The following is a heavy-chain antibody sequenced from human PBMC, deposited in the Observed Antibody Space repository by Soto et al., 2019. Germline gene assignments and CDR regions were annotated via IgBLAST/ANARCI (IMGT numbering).Heavy chain of an antibody. CDR3: ALGSWSGETFDI. V-gene: IGHV1-69*02. J-gene: IGHJ3*02. CDR2: IIPMLAIT. D-gene: IGHD6-13*01. Sequence: QVQLVQSGAEVKKPGSSVKVSCKASGGTFNVYTIIWVRQAPGQGLEWMGRIIPMLAITNYAQRFQGRVTLPADTSTTTAYMGLSSLTSGDTAVYYWALGSWSGETFDIWAPGTLVTVSS. CDR1: GGTFNVYT.